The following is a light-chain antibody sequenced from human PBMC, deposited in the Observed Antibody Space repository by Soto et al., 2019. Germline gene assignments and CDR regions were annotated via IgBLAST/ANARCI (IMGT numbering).Light chain of an antibody. CDR1: QGISSY. V-gene: IGKV1-9*01. J-gene: IGKJ5*01. CDR3: RQLIRFPPT. Sequence: DIQLTQSPSFLSASVGDRVTITCRASQGISSYLAWYQQKPGKAPNLLIYVASSLQSGVPSRFSGSGSGTGFTLAISSLQAEDLVTYYCRQLIRFPPTFGQGTRLEIK. CDR2: VAS.